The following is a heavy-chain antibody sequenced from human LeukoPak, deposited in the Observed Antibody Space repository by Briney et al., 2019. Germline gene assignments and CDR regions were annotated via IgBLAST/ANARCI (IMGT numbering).Heavy chain of an antibody. CDR3: STQGSSDY. CDR2: IRYNGSNK. D-gene: IGHD1-1*01. V-gene: IGHV3-30*02. CDR1: GLTFSSYG. Sequence: GGSLTLSCAASGLTFSSYGMHWVRQAPGKGLEWVAFIRYNGSNKYYADSVKGRFTISRDNSKNTLYLQMNSLRAEDTAVYYCSTQGSSDYWGQGTLVTVSS. J-gene: IGHJ4*02.